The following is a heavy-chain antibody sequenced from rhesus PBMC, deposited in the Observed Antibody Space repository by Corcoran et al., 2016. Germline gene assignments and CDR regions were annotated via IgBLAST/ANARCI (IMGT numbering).Heavy chain of an antibody. CDR1: GYSISSGYG. CDR2: ISFSGST. CDR3: ARGYSGYSLYFDY. V-gene: IGHV4-122*02. Sequence: QLQLQESGPGLVKPSETLSLTCAVSGYSISSGYGWSWIRQPPGKGLEGIGYISFSGSTSYNPSLKIRVTISRDTSKNQFSLKLSSVTAADTAVYYCARGYSGYSLYFDYWGQGVLVTVSS. J-gene: IGHJ4*01. D-gene: IGHD5-24*01.